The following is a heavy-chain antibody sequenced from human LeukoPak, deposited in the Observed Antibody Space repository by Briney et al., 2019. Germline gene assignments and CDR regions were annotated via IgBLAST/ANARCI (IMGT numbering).Heavy chain of an antibody. D-gene: IGHD1-14*01. CDR1: GFTFSTYA. CDR2: IQYDGGNK. J-gene: IGHJ1*01. Sequence: GGSLRLSCAASGFTFSTYAMHWVRQAPGKGLEWVAFIQYDGGNKLYADSVKGRFTISRDNSKNTLHLQMNSLRAGDTAVYYCAKETMEPRVLVVRGYFQHWGQGTLVTVSS. CDR3: AKETMEPRVLVVRGYFQH. V-gene: IGHV3-30*02.